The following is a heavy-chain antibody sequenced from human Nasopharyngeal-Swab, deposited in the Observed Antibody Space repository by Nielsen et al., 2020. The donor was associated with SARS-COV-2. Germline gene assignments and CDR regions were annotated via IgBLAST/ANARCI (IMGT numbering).Heavy chain of an antibody. CDR1: GFTFDDYA. D-gene: IGHD1-26*01. CDR2: ISWNSGSI. J-gene: IGHJ4*02. Sequence: SLQISCAASGFTFDDYAMHWVRQAPGKGLEWVSGISWNSGSIGYADSVKGRFTISRDNAKNSLYLQMNSLRAEDTTLYYCAKLGSGSYPFDYWGQGTLVTVSS. V-gene: IGHV3-9*01. CDR3: AKLGSGSYPFDY.